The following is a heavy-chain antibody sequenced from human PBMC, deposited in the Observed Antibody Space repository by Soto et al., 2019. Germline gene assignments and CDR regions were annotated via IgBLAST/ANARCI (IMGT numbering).Heavy chain of an antibody. J-gene: IGHJ6*02. Sequence: SQTLSLTCAISGDSVSSNSAALNWIRQSPSRGLEWLGRTYYRSKWYNDYAVSVKSRITINPDTSKNQFSLQLNSVTPEDTAVYCCARESIAARYYYYGMDVWGQGTTVTVSS. D-gene: IGHD6-6*01. CDR1: GDSVSSNSAA. CDR2: TYYRSKWYN. CDR3: ARESIAARYYYYGMDV. V-gene: IGHV6-1*01.